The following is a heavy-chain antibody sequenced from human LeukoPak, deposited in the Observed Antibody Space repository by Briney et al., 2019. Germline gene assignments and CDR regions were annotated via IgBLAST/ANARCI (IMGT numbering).Heavy chain of an antibody. Sequence: GGSLRLSCTASGFTFSSYAMSWVRQAPGKGLEWVSVISGSGGSTYYGDSVKGRFTVSRDNSKNTLYLQMNSLRAEDTAVYYCAKDGVVTITFDYWGQGTLVTVSS. D-gene: IGHD3-16*01. CDR1: GFTFSSYA. CDR3: AKDGVVTITFDY. V-gene: IGHV3-23*01. J-gene: IGHJ4*02. CDR2: ISGSGGST.